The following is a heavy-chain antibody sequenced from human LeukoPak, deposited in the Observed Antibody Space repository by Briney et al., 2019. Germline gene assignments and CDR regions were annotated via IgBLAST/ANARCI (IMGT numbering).Heavy chain of an antibody. CDR2: INPSGGST. V-gene: IGHV1-46*01. CDR1: GYTFTSYY. CDR3: ARSEIVGANADFDY. Sequence: AASVKVSCKASGYTFTSYYMHWVRQAPGQGLEWMGIINPSGGSTSYAQKFQGRVTITTDESTSTAYMELSSLRSEDTAVYYCARSEIVGANADFDYWGQGTLVTVSS. J-gene: IGHJ4*02. D-gene: IGHD1-26*01.